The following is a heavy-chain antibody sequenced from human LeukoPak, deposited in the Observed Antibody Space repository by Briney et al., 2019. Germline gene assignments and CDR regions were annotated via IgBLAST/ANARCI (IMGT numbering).Heavy chain of an antibody. CDR3: ATAPQLAFTPDNWFDP. CDR2: FDPEDGET. J-gene: IGHJ5*02. CDR1: GYTLTELS. V-gene: IGHV1-24*01. D-gene: IGHD6-6*01. Sequence: AAPVKVSCKVSGYTLTELSMHWVRQAPGKGLEWMGGFDPEDGETIYAQKFQGRVTMTEDTSTDTAYMELSSLRSEDTAVYYCATAPQLAFTPDNWFDPWGQGTLVTVSS.